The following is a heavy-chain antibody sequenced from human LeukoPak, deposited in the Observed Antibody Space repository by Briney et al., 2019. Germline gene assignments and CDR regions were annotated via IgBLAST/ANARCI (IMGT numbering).Heavy chain of an antibody. CDR3: AKDLVILMVYAKNWFDP. CDR2: IRYDGRNK. D-gene: IGHD2-8*01. J-gene: IGHJ5*02. V-gene: IGHV3-30*02. CDR1: GYTFSSYG. Sequence: PGGSLRLSCAASGYTFSSYGVHWVRQAPAKGLEWVAFIRYDGRNKYYADSVKGRFTISRDNSKNTLYLQMNSLRAEDTAVYYCAKDLVILMVYAKNWFDPWGEGTLVAVSS.